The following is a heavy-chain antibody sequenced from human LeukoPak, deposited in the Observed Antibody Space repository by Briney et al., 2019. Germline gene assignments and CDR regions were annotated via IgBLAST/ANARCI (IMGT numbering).Heavy chain of an antibody. V-gene: IGHV3-23*01. CDR3: AKPSTGVVVPAALDY. D-gene: IGHD2-2*01. J-gene: IGHJ4*02. CDR1: GFTFSSYA. CDR2: IGSGGATT. Sequence: GGSLRLSCAASGFTFSSYAMSWVRQAPGKGLEWVSSIGSGGATTHYADSVKGRFTISRDNFKTTLYLQIDSLRADDTALYYCAKPSTGVVVPAALDYWGQGTLVTVSS.